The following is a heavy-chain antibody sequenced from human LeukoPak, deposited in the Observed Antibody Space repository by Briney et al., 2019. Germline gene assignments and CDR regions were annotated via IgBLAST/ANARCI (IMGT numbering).Heavy chain of an antibody. J-gene: IGHJ6*02. CDR1: GYTFTIYG. V-gene: IGHV1-18*01. Sequence: ASVKVSCKASGYTFTIYGISRVRQPPGQGLEWMGWISAYNGNTNYEQKFQGRGTMTTDTSTSTAYMELRSLRSDDTAVYYCAREKGGTIYYYYGMDVWGQGTTVTVSS. CDR3: AREKGGTIYYYYGMDV. D-gene: IGHD1-14*01. CDR2: ISAYNGNT.